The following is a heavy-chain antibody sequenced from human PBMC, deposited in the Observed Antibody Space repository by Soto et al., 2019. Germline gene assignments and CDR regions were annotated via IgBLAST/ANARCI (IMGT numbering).Heavy chain of an antibody. D-gene: IGHD2-8*02. CDR3: ARDTEVVSYYYYGMDV. Sequence: PGGSLRLSCAASGFTFSSYWMSWVRQAPGKGLEWVANIKQDGSEKYYVDSVKGRFTISRDNAKNSLYLQMNSLRAEDTAVYYCARDTEVVSYYYYGMDVWGQGTTVTVSS. V-gene: IGHV3-7*04. CDR1: GFTFSSYW. CDR2: IKQDGSEK. J-gene: IGHJ6*02.